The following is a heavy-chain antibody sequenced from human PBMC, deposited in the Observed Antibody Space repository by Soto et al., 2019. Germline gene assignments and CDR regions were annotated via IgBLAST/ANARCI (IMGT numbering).Heavy chain of an antibody. V-gene: IGHV1-69*01. CDR2: IIPIFGTA. CDR3: ARDGGRHSGGSDY. J-gene: IGHJ4*02. D-gene: IGHD1-26*01. CDR1: GGTFSSYS. Sequence: QVQLVQSGAEVKKPGSSVKVSCKASGGTFSSYSINWVRQAPGQGLEWMGEIIPIFGTANYAQKFQGRVTITADESPSTAYMELSSLRSEDAAVYYCARDGGRHSGGSDYWGQGTLVTVSS.